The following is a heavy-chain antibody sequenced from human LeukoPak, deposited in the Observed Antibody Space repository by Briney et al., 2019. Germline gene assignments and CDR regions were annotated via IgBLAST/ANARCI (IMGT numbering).Heavy chain of an antibody. D-gene: IGHD3-22*01. V-gene: IGHV4-59*01. CDR1: GGSISSYY. J-gene: IGHJ4*02. Sequence: PSETLSLTCTVSGGSISSYYWSWIRQPPGKGLKWIGYIYYSGSTSYNPSLKSRVTISVDTSKNQFSLKLSSVTAADTAVFYCARGGRLLPLNYWGQGTLVTVSS. CDR2: IYYSGST. CDR3: ARGGRLLPLNY.